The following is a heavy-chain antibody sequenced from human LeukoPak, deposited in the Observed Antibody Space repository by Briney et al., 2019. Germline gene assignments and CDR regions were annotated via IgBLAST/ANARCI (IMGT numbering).Heavy chain of an antibody. CDR3: ARTPPKGDIDY. J-gene: IGHJ4*02. D-gene: IGHD2-21*02. CDR2: LSASSGNT. Sequence: GASVKVSCKASGYTFTNYDINWVRQPTGQGLDWLGLLSASSGNTGYAQKFQGRVSMTRATSISTAYLELSSLTFEDSAVYYCARTPPKGDIDYWGQGTLVTVSS. V-gene: IGHV1-8*01. CDR1: GYTFTNYD.